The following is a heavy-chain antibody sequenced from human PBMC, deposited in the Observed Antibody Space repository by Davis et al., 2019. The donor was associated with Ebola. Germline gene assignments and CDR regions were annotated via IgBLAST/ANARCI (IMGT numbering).Heavy chain of an antibody. Sequence: SWVRQAPGKGLEWVGRIKTESDGGATDYAVPVKGRFIISRDDSKNTLYLQMNSLKTEDTAVYYCTPGKDFDYWGQGTLVTVSS. CDR2: IKTESDGGAT. J-gene: IGHJ4*02. V-gene: IGHV3-15*01. CDR3: TPGKDFDY. D-gene: IGHD4-23*01.